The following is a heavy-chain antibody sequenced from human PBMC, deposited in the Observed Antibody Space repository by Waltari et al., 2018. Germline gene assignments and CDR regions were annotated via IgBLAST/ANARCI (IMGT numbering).Heavy chain of an antibody. V-gene: IGHV3-53*01. D-gene: IGHD6-6*01. CDR2: IYRVVTT. CDR3: ARGMKSSSSAFDI. J-gene: IGHJ3*02. CDR1: GFTVSSNY. Sequence: EVQLVESGGGLIQPGGSLRLSCAASGFTVSSNYLSWVRQAPGKGLEWVQVIYRVVTTYYADSVKRRFTISRDNSKNTLYLQMNSLRAEDTAVYYCARGMKSSSSAFDIWGQGTMVTVSS.